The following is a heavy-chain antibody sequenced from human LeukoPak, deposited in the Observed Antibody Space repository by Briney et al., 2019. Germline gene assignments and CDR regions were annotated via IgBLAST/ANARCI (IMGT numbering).Heavy chain of an antibody. CDR3: ARSAIRLGELSSKDVWFDP. D-gene: IGHD3-16*02. J-gene: IGHJ5*02. CDR2: INHSGST. CDR1: GGSFSGYY. Sequence: SETLSLTCAVYGGSFSGYYWSWIRQPPGKGLEWIGEINHSGSTNYNPSLKSRVTISVDTSKNQFSLKLSSVTAADTAVYYCARSAIRLGELSSKDVWFDPWGQGTLVTVSS. V-gene: IGHV4-34*01.